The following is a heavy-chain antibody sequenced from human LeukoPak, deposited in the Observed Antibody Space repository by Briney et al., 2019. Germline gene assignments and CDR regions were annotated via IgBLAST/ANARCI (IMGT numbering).Heavy chain of an antibody. D-gene: IGHD6-13*01. CDR1: GGSISSSSYY. Sequence: PSETLSLTCTVSGGSISSSSYYWGWIRQPPGKGLEWIGSIYYSGSTYYNPSLKSRVTISVDTSKNQFSLKLSSVTAADTAVYYCARIAAAGTMQDYYYYYHMDVWGKGTTVTVSS. J-gene: IGHJ6*03. V-gene: IGHV4-39*07. CDR2: IYYSGST. CDR3: ARIAAAGTMQDYYYYYHMDV.